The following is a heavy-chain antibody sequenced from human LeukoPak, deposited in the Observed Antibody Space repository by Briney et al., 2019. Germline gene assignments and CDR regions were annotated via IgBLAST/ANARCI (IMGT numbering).Heavy chain of an antibody. CDR3: ARDLIAAFDY. V-gene: IGHV3-21*01. D-gene: IGHD6-6*01. CDR1: GFTFSSYS. J-gene: IGHJ4*02. Sequence: GGSLRLSCAASGFTFSSYSMNWVRQAPGKGLEWVSSISSSSSYIYYVDSVKGRFTISRDNAKNSLYLQMNSLRAEDTAVYYCARDLIAAFDYWGQGTLVTVSS. CDR2: ISSSSSYI.